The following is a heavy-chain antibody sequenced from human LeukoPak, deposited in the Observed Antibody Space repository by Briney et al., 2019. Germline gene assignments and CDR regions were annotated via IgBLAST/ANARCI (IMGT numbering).Heavy chain of an antibody. J-gene: IGHJ5*02. D-gene: IGHD5-18*01. Sequence: SSETLSLTCTVSGGSISSYYWSWIRQPPGKGLEWIGYIYYSGSTNYNPSLKSRVTISVDTSKNQFSLKLGSVTAADTAVYYCARHISGDTATMVGPNWFDPWGQGTLVTVSS. CDR3: ARHISGDTATMVGPNWFDP. V-gene: IGHV4-59*08. CDR1: GGSISSYY. CDR2: IYYSGST.